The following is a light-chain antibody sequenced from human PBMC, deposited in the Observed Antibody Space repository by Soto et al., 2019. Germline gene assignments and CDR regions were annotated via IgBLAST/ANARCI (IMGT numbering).Light chain of an antibody. CDR2: GAS. Sequence: ETVLTQSPGTLSLSPGERVTLSCRTSQSVCSRCFAWYQQKPGQSPRLLIYGASTRATGIPDRFSGSGSGTDLTLTISRLEPEDFAVYYCQHYGTTPWTFGQGTKVAIK. J-gene: IGKJ1*01. V-gene: IGKV3-20*01. CDR1: QSVCSRC. CDR3: QHYGTTPWT.